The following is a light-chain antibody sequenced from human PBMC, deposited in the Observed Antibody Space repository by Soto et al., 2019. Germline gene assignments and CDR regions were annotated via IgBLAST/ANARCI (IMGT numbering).Light chain of an antibody. Sequence: DIQMTQSPSTLSASVGDRVTITCRASQSISSWLAWYQQKPGKAPKLLIYDASSLESGVPSRFSGSGSGTEFTLTISSLQPDDFATYYCQQYNSYSGLLTLGQGTKVEIK. CDR1: QSISSW. CDR3: QQYNSYSGLLT. CDR2: DAS. J-gene: IGKJ1*01. V-gene: IGKV1-5*01.